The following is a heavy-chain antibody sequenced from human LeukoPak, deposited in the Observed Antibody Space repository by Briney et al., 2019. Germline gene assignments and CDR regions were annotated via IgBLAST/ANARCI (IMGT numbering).Heavy chain of an antibody. V-gene: IGHV4-59*08. D-gene: IGHD2-15*01. J-gene: IGHJ4*02. CDR1: GGSISSYY. CDR2: IYNSGST. CDR3: ARGVVVAAKLHYFDD. Sequence: KPSESLSLTCAVSGGSISSYYWTWSRQPPGKGLEWIGYIYNSGSTNYNPSLRSRVTVSVDASKNQFSLKLNSVTAADTAVYYCARGVVVAAKLHYFDDWGQGSLLTVSS.